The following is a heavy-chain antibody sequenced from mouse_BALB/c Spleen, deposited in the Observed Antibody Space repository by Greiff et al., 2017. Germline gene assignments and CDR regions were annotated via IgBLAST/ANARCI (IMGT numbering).Heavy chain of an antibody. V-gene: IGHV1S135*01. J-gene: IGHJ3*01. D-gene: IGHD4-1*01. CDR3: ARGEGNWDEFAY. CDR2: IDPFNGGT. Sequence: EVQLQQSGPELMKPGASVKISCKASGYSFTSYYMHWVKQSHGKSLEWIGYIDPFNGGTSYNQKFKGKATLTVDKSSSTAYMHLSSLTSEDSAVYYCARGEGNWDEFAYWGQGTLVTVSA. CDR1: GYSFTSYY.